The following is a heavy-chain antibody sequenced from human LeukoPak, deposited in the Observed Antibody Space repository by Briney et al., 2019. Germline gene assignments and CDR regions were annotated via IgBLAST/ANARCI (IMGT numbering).Heavy chain of an antibody. J-gene: IGHJ4*02. CDR2: ISYDGSNK. Sequence: GGSLRLSCAASGFTFSSYAMHWVRQAPGKGLEWVAVISYDGSNKYYADTVKGRFTIARDNSKNTLYLQMNSLRAEDTAVYYCARDRGRGYCSGGSCQPSNWGQGTLVTVSS. V-gene: IGHV3-30*04. CDR1: GFTFSSYA. D-gene: IGHD2-15*01. CDR3: ARDRGRGYCSGGSCQPSN.